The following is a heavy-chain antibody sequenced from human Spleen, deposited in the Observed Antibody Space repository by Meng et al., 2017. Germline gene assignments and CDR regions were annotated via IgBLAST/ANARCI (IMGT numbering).Heavy chain of an antibody. CDR2: IYWNDDK. Sequence: QITLKESGPTLVKPTQTLTLTCTFSGFSLSTSGVGVGWIRQPPGKALEWLALIYWNDDKRYRPSLERRLTITKDTSKNQVLLKMANMDPVDTATYYCARSGVVGATAEYFQHWGQGTLVTVSS. CDR3: ARSGVVGATAEYFQH. CDR1: GFSLSTSGVG. D-gene: IGHD1-26*01. J-gene: IGHJ1*01. V-gene: IGHV2-5*01.